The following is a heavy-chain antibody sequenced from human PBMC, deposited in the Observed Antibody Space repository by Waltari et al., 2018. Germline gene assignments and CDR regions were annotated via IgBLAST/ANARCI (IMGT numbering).Heavy chain of an antibody. D-gene: IGHD3-16*02. CDR1: GGSYSGYH. Sequence: QVQLQQWGAGPLKPSETLSLTCAVYGGSYSGYHRGRIRQPPGKGLEWIGEINHSGSTNYNPSLKSRVTISVDTSKNQFSLKLSSVTAADTAVYYCARWRDYVWGSYHVWGQGTTVTVSS. CDR3: ARWRDYVWGSYHV. J-gene: IGHJ6*02. V-gene: IGHV4-34*01. CDR2: INHSGST.